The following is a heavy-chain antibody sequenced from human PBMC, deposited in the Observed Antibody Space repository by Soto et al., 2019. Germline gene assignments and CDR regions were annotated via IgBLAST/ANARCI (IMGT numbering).Heavy chain of an antibody. V-gene: IGHV1-2*02. CDR1: GYTFTGYY. CDR3: ASVNYDGSGSYWGERDY. Sequence: ASVKVSCKASGYTFTGYYMHWVRQAPGQGLEWMGWINPNSGGTNYAQKFQGRVTMTRDTSISTAYMELSRLRSDDTAVYYCASVNYDGSGSYWGERDYWGQGTLVTVSS. J-gene: IGHJ4*02. D-gene: IGHD3-10*01. CDR2: INPNSGGT.